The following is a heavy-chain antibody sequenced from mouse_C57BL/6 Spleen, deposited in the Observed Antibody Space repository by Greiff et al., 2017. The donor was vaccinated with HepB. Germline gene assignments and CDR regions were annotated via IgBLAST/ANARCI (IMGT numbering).Heavy chain of an antibody. CDR2: ISSGGDYI. V-gene: IGHV5-9-1*02. Sequence: EVKLMESGEGLVKPGGSLKLSCAASGFTFSSYAMSWVRQTPEKRLEWVAYISSGGDYIYYADTVKGRFTISRDNARNTLYLQMSSLKSEDTAMYYCTRDRGATTNYAMDYWGQGTSVTVSS. J-gene: IGHJ4*01. CDR3: TRDRGATTNYAMDY. D-gene: IGHD1-1*01. CDR1: GFTFSSYA.